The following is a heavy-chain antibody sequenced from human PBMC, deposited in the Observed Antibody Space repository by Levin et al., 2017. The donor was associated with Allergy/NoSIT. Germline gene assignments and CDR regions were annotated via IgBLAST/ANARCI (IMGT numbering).Heavy chain of an antibody. CDR3: ARLGGGFGEGRYYYMDV. J-gene: IGHJ6*03. V-gene: IGHV5-51*01. Sequence: GASVKVSCKGSGYSFTSYWIGWVRQMPGKGLEWMGIIYPGDSDTRYSPSFQGQVTISADKSISTAYLQWSSLKASDTAMYYCARLGGGFGEGRYYYMDVWGKGTTVTVSS. CDR2: IYPGDSDT. CDR1: GYSFTSYW. D-gene: IGHD3-10*01.